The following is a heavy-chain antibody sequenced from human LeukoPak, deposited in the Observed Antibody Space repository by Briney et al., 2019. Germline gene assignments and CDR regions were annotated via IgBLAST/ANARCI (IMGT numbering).Heavy chain of an antibody. D-gene: IGHD6-19*01. J-gene: IGHJ4*02. CDR1: GVSISNYN. Sequence: SETLSLTCSVSGVSISNYNWRWIRQPPGKGLEWIGILYYSGATNYSPSLRGRVTIPIDTSKNQFSLRLSLLTAADTAVYYCAREIPVPGPRAFDSWGQGTLVTVSS. V-gene: IGHV4-59*01. CDR3: AREIPVPGPRAFDS. CDR2: LYYSGAT.